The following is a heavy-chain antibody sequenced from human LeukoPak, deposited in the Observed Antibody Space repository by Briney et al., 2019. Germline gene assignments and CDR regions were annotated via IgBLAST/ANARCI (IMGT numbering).Heavy chain of an antibody. CDR1: GFTFSSYS. CDR2: ISSSSSYI. Sequence: GGSLRLSCAASGFTFSSYSMNWVRQAPGKGLEWVSFISSSSSYIYYADSVKGRFTISRGNAKNSLYLQMNSLRAEDTAVYYCARESSPEDAFDIWGQGTMVTVSS. CDR3: ARESSPEDAFDI. J-gene: IGHJ3*02. V-gene: IGHV3-21*01.